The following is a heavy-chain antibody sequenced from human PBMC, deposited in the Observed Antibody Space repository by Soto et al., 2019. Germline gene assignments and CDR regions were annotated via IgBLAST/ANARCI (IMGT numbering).Heavy chain of an antibody. D-gene: IGHD6-19*01. V-gene: IGHV3-23*01. CDR2: ISDSGATT. Sequence: GGSLRLSCAASGFPFGENAMSWVRQAPGKGLEWVSGISDSGATTYYADSVRGRFTISRDNSKNTLYLQMKSLRAEDSASYYCAKEDTSSGSLDYWGQGALVTVYS. CDR1: GFPFGENA. CDR3: AKEDTSSGSLDY. J-gene: IGHJ4*02.